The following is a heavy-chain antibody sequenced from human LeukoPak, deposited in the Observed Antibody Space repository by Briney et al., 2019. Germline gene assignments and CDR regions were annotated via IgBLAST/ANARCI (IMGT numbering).Heavy chain of an antibody. CDR1: GGSISTYY. Sequence: SETLSLTCTVSGGSISTYYWSWIRQPPGKGLEWIGFVYYSGSTNYNPSLKSRVTISVDTSKNQFSLKLSSVTTADTAVYYCAKLKGPGDILTSNWFDPWGQGTLVTVSS. CDR3: AKLKGPGDILTSNWFDP. V-gene: IGHV4-59*01. CDR2: VYYSGST. D-gene: IGHD3-9*01. J-gene: IGHJ5*02.